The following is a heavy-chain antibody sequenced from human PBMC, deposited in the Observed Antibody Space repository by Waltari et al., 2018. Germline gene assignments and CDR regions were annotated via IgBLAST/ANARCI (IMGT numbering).Heavy chain of an antibody. Sequence: EVQLVESGGGLVQPGGSLRLSCAASGFTLSSYWMSWVRQAPGKGLEWVANIKQDGSEKYYVDSVKGRFTISRDNAKNSLYLQMNSLRAEDTAVYYCARFGREPNGGYYYGMDVWGQGTTVTVSS. D-gene: IGHD3-10*01. CDR2: IKQDGSEK. J-gene: IGHJ6*02. CDR3: ARFGREPNGGYYYGMDV. V-gene: IGHV3-7*01. CDR1: GFTLSSYW.